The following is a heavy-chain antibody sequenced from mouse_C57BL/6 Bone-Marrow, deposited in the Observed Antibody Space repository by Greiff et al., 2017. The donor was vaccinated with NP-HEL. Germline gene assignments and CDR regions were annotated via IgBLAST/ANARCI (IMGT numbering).Heavy chain of an antibody. V-gene: IGHV1-7*01. CDR3: ARSYYGSSYPAWFAY. CDR2: INPSSGYT. J-gene: IGHJ3*01. D-gene: IGHD1-1*01. CDR1: GYTFTSYW. Sequence: QVHVKQSGAELAKPGASVKLSCKASGYTFTSYWMHWVKQRPGQGLEWIGYINPSSGYTKYNQKFKDKATLTADKSSSTAYMQLSSLTYEDSAVYYCARSYYGSSYPAWFAYWGQGTLVTVSA.